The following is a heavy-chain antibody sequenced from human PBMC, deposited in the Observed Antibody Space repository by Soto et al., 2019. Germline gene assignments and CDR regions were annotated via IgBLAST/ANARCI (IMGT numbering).Heavy chain of an antibody. D-gene: IGHD3-22*01. J-gene: IGHJ6*02. CDR2: ISAYNANT. V-gene: IGHV1-18*01. CDR3: ARDGSSGYYDDYYYGMDV. Sequence: QVQLVQSGAEVKKPGASVKVSCKASGYTFSSYAISWVRQAPGQGLEWMGWISAYNANTNYAQKLQGRVTMTTDTSTSTAYMELRSLRSDDTAVYYCARDGSSGYYDDYYYGMDVRGQGTTVTVSS. CDR1: GYTFSSYA.